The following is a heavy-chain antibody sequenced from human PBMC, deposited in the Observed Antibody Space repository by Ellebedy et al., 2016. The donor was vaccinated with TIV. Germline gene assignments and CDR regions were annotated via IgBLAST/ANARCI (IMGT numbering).Heavy chain of an antibody. V-gene: IGHV3-21*01. Sequence: GESLKISCAASGFTFSTCAMTWVRQAQGKGLEWVSSISPQWTTTYYADSVKGRFTISRDNAWNSVYLQMNSLRAGDTALYYCVVGDCSGGSCRGSFWGPGTLVTVSS. CDR1: GFTFSTCA. D-gene: IGHD2-15*01. J-gene: IGHJ4*02. CDR3: VVGDCSGGSCRGSF. CDR2: ISPQWTTT.